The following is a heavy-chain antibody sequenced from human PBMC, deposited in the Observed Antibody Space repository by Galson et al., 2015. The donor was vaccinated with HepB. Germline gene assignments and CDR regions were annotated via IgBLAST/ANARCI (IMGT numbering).Heavy chain of an antibody. V-gene: IGHV3-7*01. CDR3: ARDSTVSYFHYYYMDV. Sequence: SLRLSCAASGLTFSTYWMSWVRQAPGKGLEWVANINQDGSEKHYVDSVKGRFTISRDNAKNSLYLQMNCLRAEDTAVYYCARDSTVSYFHYYYMDVWGKGTTVTVSS. D-gene: IGHD5/OR15-5a*01. CDR2: INQDGSEK. J-gene: IGHJ6*03. CDR1: GLTFSTYW.